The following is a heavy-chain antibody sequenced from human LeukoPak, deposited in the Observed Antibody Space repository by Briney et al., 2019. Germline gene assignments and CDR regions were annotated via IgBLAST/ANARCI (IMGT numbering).Heavy chain of an antibody. V-gene: IGHV4-4*07. J-gene: IGHJ3*02. CDR2: IYTSGST. Sequence: SETLSLTCTVSGGSISSYYWSWIRQPAGKGLEWFGRIYTSGSTNYNPSLKSRVTMSVDTSKNQFSLKLSSVTAADTAVYYCARASLAYCGGDCYHYDAFDIWGQGTMVTVSS. CDR3: ARASLAYCGGDCYHYDAFDI. CDR1: GGSISSYY. D-gene: IGHD2-21*02.